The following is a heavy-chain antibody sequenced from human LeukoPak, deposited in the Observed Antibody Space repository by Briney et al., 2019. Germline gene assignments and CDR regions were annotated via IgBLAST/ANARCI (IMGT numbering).Heavy chain of an antibody. CDR1: GGTFSSYA. CDR2: IIPIFGTP. V-gene: IGHV1-69*13. J-gene: IGHJ3*02. Sequence: SVKVSCKASGGTFSSYAISWVRQAPGQGLEWMGGIIPIFGTPNYAQKFQGRVTITADESTSTAYMELSSLRLDDTAVYYCARATPGIAAADTSDAFDIWGQGTMVTVSS. CDR3: ARATPGIAAADTSDAFDI. D-gene: IGHD6-13*01.